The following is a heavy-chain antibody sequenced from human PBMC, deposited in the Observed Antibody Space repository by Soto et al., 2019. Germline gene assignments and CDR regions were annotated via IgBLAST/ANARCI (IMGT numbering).Heavy chain of an antibody. D-gene: IGHD3-22*01. CDR1: GYTFTSYA. CDR3: ALVTYYYDSSGYPS. CDR2: INAGNGNT. Sequence: ASVKVSCKASGYTFTSYAMHWVRQAPGQRLEWMGWINAGNGNTKYSQKLQGRVTITRDTSASTAYMELSSLRSEDTAVYYCALVTYYYDSSGYPSWGQGTLVPSPQ. J-gene: IGHJ5*02. V-gene: IGHV1-3*01.